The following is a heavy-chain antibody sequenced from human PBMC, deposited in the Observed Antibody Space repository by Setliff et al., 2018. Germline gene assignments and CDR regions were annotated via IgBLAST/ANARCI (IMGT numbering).Heavy chain of an antibody. V-gene: IGHV3-30*10. Sequence: GGSLRLSCAASGFTLSSYGMHWVRQAPGKGLEWVAVVSHEGSTKDYIDSVKGRFAISRDNSKNTLYLLINSLTAEDTAVYYFSRDPGNTFWSASSGTIVFDFWGQGTLVTVSS. CDR2: VSHEGSTK. CDR1: GFTLSSYG. CDR3: SRDPGNTFWSASSGTIVFDF. D-gene: IGHD3-3*01. J-gene: IGHJ4*02.